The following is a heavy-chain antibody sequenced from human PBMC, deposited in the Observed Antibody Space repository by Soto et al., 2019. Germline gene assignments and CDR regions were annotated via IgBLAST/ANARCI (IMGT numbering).Heavy chain of an antibody. D-gene: IGHD1-20*01. J-gene: IGHJ6*02. V-gene: IGHV1-46*01. Sequence: ASVKVSCKASGYTFTSYYMHWVRQAPGQGLEWMGIINPSGGSTSYAQKFQGRFTITRDKSKKTLYLQMNSLRAEDTAVYWCARDNWNGAYYGLDVWGQGTTVTVSS. CDR2: INPSGGST. CDR1: GYTFTSYY. CDR3: ARDNWNGAYYGLDV.